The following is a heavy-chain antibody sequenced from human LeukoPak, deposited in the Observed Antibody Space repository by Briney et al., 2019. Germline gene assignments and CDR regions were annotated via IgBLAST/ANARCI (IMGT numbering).Heavy chain of an antibody. CDR3: AITYCGGDCYSGGNWFDP. CDR2: IIPIFGTA. CDR1: GGTFSSYA. J-gene: IGHJ5*02. V-gene: IGHV1-69*05. D-gene: IGHD2-21*02. Sequence: SVKVSCKASGGTFSSYAISWVRQAPGQGLEWMGRIIPIFGTANYAQKFQGRVTITTDESTSTAYMELSSLRSEDTAVYYCAITYCGGDCYSGGNWFDPWGQGTLVTVS.